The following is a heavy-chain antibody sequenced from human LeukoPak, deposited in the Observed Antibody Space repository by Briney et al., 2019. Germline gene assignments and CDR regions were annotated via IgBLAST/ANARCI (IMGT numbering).Heavy chain of an antibody. V-gene: IGHV1-18*01. Sequence: GASVTVSCKAAGYTFTSYGISWGRQAPGQGLEWMGWISAYNGNTNYAQKLQGRVTMTTDTSTRTAYMELRSLRSDDTAVYYCARSDSSGYYYSDYWGQGNLVTVSS. CDR1: GYTFTSYG. D-gene: IGHD3-22*01. CDR2: ISAYNGNT. J-gene: IGHJ4*02. CDR3: ARSDSSGYYYSDY.